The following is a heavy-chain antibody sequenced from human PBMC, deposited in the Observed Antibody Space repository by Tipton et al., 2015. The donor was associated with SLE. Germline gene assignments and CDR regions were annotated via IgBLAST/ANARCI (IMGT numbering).Heavy chain of an antibody. CDR1: GGSFSGYY. D-gene: IGHD3-3*01. CDR3: ARDGYYDFWSGKGAFDI. Sequence: TLSLTCAVYGGSFSGYYWSWIRQPPGKGLEWIGEINHSGSTNYNPSLKSRVTTSVDTSKNQFSLKLSSVTAADTAVYYCARDGYYDFWSGKGAFDIWGQGTMVTVSS. J-gene: IGHJ3*02. V-gene: IGHV4-34*01. CDR2: INHSGST.